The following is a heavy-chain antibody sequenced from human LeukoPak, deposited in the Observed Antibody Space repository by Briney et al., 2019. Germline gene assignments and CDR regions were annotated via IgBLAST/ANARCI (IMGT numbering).Heavy chain of an antibody. V-gene: IGHV3-21*01. CDR2: TTSSSTYI. D-gene: IGHD3-9*01. Sequence: GGSLRLSCAASGFTFSSYTMNWVRQAPGKGLEWVSSTTSSSTYIYSADSVKGRFTVSRDNAKNSLYLQMNSLRAEDTAVYYCARAPYDILTGSSGYFDYWGQGTLVTVS. J-gene: IGHJ4*02. CDR3: ARAPYDILTGSSGYFDY. CDR1: GFTFSSYT.